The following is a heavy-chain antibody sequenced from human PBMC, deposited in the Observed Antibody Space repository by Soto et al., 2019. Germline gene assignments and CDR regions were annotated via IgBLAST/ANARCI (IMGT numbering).Heavy chain of an antibody. D-gene: IGHD3-22*01. CDR1: GGSISSSSYY. J-gene: IGHJ4*02. V-gene: IGHV4-39*01. Sequence: SETLSLTCTVSGGSISSSSYYWGWIRQPPGKGLEWIGSIYYSGSTYYNPSLKSRVTISVDTSKNQFSLKLSSVTAADTAVYYCARATYYYDSSGYLPFAYFDYWGQGTLVTVSS. CDR3: ARATYYYDSSGYLPFAYFDY. CDR2: IYYSGST.